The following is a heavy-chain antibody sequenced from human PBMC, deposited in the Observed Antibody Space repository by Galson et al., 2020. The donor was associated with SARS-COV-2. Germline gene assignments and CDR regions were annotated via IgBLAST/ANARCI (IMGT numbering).Heavy chain of an antibody. CDR1: GFTFSDHY. Sequence: GESLKISCAVSGFTFSDHYMDWVRQAPGKGLEWIGRIRNKAKTYSTDYAASVRGRFTISRDDSQNSLYLQMNSLKNEDTAVYYCARPGHYDSSGYNKDAFDIWGQGTMVTVSS. J-gene: IGHJ3*02. V-gene: IGHV3-72*01. CDR3: ARPGHYDSSGYNKDAFDI. D-gene: IGHD3-22*01. CDR2: IRNKAKTYST.